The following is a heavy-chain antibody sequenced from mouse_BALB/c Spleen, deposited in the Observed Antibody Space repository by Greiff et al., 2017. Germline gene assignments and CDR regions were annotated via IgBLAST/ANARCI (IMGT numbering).Heavy chain of an antibody. CDR3: TRREEYYGSPSDWYFDV. J-gene: IGHJ1*01. Sequence: QVQLQQSGAELVRPGASVTLSCKASGYTFTDYEMHWVKQTPVHGLEWIGAIDPETGGTAYNQKFKGKATLTADKSSSTAYMELRSLTSEDSAVYYCTRREEYYGSPSDWYFDVWGAGTTVTVSS. D-gene: IGHD1-1*01. CDR1: GYTFTDYE. V-gene: IGHV1-15*01. CDR2: IDPETGGT.